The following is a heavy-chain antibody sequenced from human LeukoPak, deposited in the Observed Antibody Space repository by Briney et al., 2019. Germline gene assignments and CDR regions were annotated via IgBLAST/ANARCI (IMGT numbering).Heavy chain of an antibody. J-gene: IGHJ6*03. CDR3: AKDGWGVVINYYYYYMDV. Sequence: GGSLRLSCAASGFIFSSYAMSWVRQAPGKGLEWVSTISGSGGSTYYADSVKGRFTISRDNSKNTLYLQMNSLRAEDTAVYYCAKDGWGVVINYYYYYMDVWSKGTTVTVSS. CDR2: ISGSGGST. V-gene: IGHV3-23*01. CDR1: GFIFSSYA. D-gene: IGHD3-3*01.